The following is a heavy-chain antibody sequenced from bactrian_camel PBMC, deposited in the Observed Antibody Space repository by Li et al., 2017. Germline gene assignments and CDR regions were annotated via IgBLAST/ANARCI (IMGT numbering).Heavy chain of an antibody. J-gene: IGHJ4*01. CDR3: AADAVNLQLARWYSY. CDR1: GVTSVSYY. D-gene: IGHD2*01. V-gene: IGHV3S55*01. CDR2: IDSDGDT. Sequence: HVQLVESGGGSAQAGGSLRLSCTVSGVTSVSYYCMAWFRRPPGKVREGIAVIDSDGDTAYAESLKDRFTISVDNAKNTLYLQMNDLRVEDTGVYYCAADAVNLQLARWYSYWGQGTQVTVS.